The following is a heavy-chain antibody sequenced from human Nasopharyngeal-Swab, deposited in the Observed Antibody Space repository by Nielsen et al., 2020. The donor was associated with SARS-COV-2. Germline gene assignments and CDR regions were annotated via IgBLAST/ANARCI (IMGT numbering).Heavy chain of an antibody. D-gene: IGHD6-19*01. CDR3: ARDTGYSSSGTGFDY. J-gene: IGHJ4*02. Sequence: GESLQISCEASGFIFHTYWMHWVRQAPGEGLGWVSRINSDGSGTSYADSVKGRFTISRDNAKNTLYLQVNSLRVEDTAVYYCARDTGYSSSGTGFDYWGQGSLVTVSS. CDR1: GFIFHTYW. CDR2: INSDGSGT. V-gene: IGHV3-74*01.